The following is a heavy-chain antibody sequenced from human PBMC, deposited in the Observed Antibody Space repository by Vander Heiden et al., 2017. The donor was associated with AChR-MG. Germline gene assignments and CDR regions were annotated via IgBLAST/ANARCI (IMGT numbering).Heavy chain of an antibody. CDR3: ARGGPWTTTRLLQYFQH. D-gene: IGHD1-1*01. CDR1: GGSFSGYY. J-gene: IGHJ1*01. CDR2: INHSGST. Sequence: QVQLQQWGAVLLKPSETRSLTCAVDGGSFSGYYWSWIRQPPGKGLEWIGEINHSGSTNYNPSHKSRVTISVGTSKNQFSLKLSSVTAADTAVYYCARGGPWTTTRLLQYFQHWGQGTLVTVSS. V-gene: IGHV4-34*01.